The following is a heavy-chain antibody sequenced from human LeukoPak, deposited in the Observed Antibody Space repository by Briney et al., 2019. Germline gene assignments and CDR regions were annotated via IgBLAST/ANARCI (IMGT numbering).Heavy chain of an antibody. V-gene: IGHV4-39*02. Sequence: SGTLSLTCTVSGGSISSSSYYWGWIRQPPGRGLEWSGSIYYSGSTYYNPSLKSRVTISVDTSKTHSSLKPSSVTAADTAVYYCASLPQKLYYFDYWGQGTLVTVSS. CDR1: GGSISSSSYY. J-gene: IGHJ4*02. D-gene: IGHD2-15*01. CDR3: ASLPQKLYYFDY. CDR2: IYYSGST.